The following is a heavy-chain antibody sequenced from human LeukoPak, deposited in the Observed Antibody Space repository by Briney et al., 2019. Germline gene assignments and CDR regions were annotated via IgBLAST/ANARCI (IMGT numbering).Heavy chain of an antibody. D-gene: IGHD7-27*01. V-gene: IGHV3-20*04. J-gene: IGHJ4*02. CDR3: ARDLNWETY. CDR1: GFTFDDYG. CDR2: IHWNSGST. Sequence: GGSLRPSCVASGFTFDDYGISWVRQAPGKGLEWVSRIHWNSGSTRYVDSVKGRFTISRDNAKNSLYLQMNSLRPEDTAFYYCARDLNWETYWGQGTLVSVSS.